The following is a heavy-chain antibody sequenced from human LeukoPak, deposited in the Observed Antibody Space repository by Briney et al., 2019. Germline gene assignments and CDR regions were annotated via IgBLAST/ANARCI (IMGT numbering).Heavy chain of an antibody. Sequence: GGSLRLSCAVSGFTFSDYWMHWVRQASGKGLVWISRINTDGSVTEYADSVKGRFTIARDNAKTTLYLQMNSLITEDTALYYCTRSFGGSGDYWGQGTLVTVSS. CDR1: GFTFSDYW. CDR2: INTDGSVT. D-gene: IGHD4-23*01. J-gene: IGHJ4*02. CDR3: TRSFGGSGDY. V-gene: IGHV3-74*01.